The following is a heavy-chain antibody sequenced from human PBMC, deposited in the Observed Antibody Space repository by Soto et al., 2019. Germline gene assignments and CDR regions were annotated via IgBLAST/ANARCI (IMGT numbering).Heavy chain of an antibody. Sequence: SETLSLTCTVSGGSVSSGSYYWSWIRQPPGKGLEWIGYIYYSGSTNYNPSLKSRATISVDTSKNQFSLKLSSVTAADTAVYYCARSLYSSGWYWYNWFDPWGQGTQVTVSS. V-gene: IGHV4-61*01. CDR2: IYYSGST. J-gene: IGHJ5*02. D-gene: IGHD6-19*01. CDR3: ARSLYSSGWYWYNWFDP. CDR1: GGSVSSGSYY.